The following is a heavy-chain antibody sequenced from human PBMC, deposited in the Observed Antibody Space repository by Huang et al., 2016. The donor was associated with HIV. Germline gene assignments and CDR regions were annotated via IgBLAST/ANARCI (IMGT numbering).Heavy chain of an antibody. J-gene: IGHJ4*02. D-gene: IGHD4-17*01. Sequence: QVQLVESGGGVVQPGMSLRLSCAASGFTFTSYGMHWVRQAPGKGREWVELTSYDGSDKYYADSVKGRFTISRDNSKNTLYLRMNSLRAEDTAVYYCAKEVWDYGDYRLGNWGQGTLVSVSS. CDR3: AKEVWDYGDYRLGN. CDR1: GFTFTSYG. V-gene: IGHV3-30*18. CDR2: TSYDGSDK.